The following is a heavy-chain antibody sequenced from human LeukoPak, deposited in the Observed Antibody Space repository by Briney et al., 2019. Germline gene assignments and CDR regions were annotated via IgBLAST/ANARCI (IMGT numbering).Heavy chain of an antibody. CDR3: TTGMVIVVVIIPDDAFDI. Sequence: GGSLRLSCAASGFIFSNAWMSCVRQAPGKGLEWVGRIKSKTDGGTTDYAAPVKGRFTISRDDSKNTLYLQMSSLKTEDTAVYYSTTGMVIVVVIIPDDAFDIWGQGTMVTVSS. CDR2: IKSKTDGGTT. V-gene: IGHV3-15*01. CDR1: GFIFSNAW. D-gene: IGHD3-22*01. J-gene: IGHJ3*02.